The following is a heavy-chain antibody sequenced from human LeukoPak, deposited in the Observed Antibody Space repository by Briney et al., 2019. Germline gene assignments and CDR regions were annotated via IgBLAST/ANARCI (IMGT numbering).Heavy chain of an antibody. J-gene: IGHJ4*02. CDR2: ISYDGSNK. CDR1: GFTFSSYG. V-gene: IGHV3-30*18. Sequence: GSLRLSCAASGFTFSSYGMHWVRRAPGKGLEWVAVISYDGSNKYYADSVKGRFTISRDNSKNTLYLQMNSLRAEDTAVYYCAKDYYWGQGTLVTVSS. CDR3: AKDYY.